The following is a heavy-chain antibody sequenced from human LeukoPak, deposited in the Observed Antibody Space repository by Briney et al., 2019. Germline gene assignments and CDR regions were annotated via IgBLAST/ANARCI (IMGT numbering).Heavy chain of an antibody. D-gene: IGHD3-22*01. CDR1: EFTFSSYA. CDR2: ISYDGSNK. J-gene: IGHJ4*02. V-gene: IGHV3-30-3*01. CDR3: AREGRTYYYDSSGYPFDY. Sequence: GGSLRLSCAASEFTFSSYAMHWVRQAPGKGLEWVALISYDGSNKHYSDSVKGRFTISRDTSKNTLDLQMNSLRAEDTAVYYCAREGRTYYYDSSGYPFDYWGQGTLVTVSS.